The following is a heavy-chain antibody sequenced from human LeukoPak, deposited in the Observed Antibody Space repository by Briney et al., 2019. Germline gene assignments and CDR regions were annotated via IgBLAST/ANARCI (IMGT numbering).Heavy chain of an antibody. CDR1: GFTFSSYA. CDR2: ISGSGGST. D-gene: IGHD3-10*01. V-gene: IGHV3-23*01. Sequence: PGGSLRLSCAASGFTFSSYAMSWVRQAPGKGLEWVSAISGSGGSTYYADSVKGRFTISRDNAKNSLYLQMNSLRAEDTAVYYCARAMVRGVIPPWFDPWGQGTLVTVSS. CDR3: ARAMVRGVIPPWFDP. J-gene: IGHJ5*02.